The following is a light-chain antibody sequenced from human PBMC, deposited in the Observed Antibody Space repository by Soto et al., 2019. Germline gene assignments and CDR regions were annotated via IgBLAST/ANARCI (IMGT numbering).Light chain of an antibody. CDR2: RTS. V-gene: IGKV3-20*01. CDR3: QQYENSPLT. J-gene: IGKJ4*01. CDR1: QSVGSSF. Sequence: EIVLTQSPDTLSLSPGERATLSCRASQSVGSSFLAWYQQKPGQAPRLLIYRTSTRATGIPDRFTGSGSGIDFTLTISRLEPEDFAVYYCQQYENSPLTFGGGTKVEIK.